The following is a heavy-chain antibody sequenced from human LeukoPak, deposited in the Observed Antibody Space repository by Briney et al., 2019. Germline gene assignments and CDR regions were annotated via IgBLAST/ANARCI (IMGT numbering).Heavy chain of an antibody. V-gene: IGHV3-23*01. CDR2: ISGSGGST. Sequence: GGSLRLSCAASGFTFSSYGMSWVRRAPGKGLEWVSAISGSGGSTYYADSVKGRFTISRDNSKNTLYLQMNSLRAEDTAVYYCAKDISGLWPRTFDYWGQRTLVTVSS. J-gene: IGHJ4*02. D-gene: IGHD5-18*01. CDR1: GFTFSSYG. CDR3: AKDISGLWPRTFDY.